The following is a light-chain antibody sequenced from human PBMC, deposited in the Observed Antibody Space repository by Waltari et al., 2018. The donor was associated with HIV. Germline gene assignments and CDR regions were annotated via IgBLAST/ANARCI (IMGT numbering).Light chain of an antibody. J-gene: IGKJ2*01. Sequence: EVVMSQFPLSLAVTPGQPASISCTSSEGLVYRDGNTYLNWFHQRPGQSPRRLIFRVSNWDPGVPDRFRGSGSHTNFTLEITMVQSDDVGIFYCMQGTHWPPTFGQGTRLEI. CDR2: RVS. CDR3: MQGTHWPPT. CDR1: EGLVYRDGNTY. V-gene: IGKV2D-30*01.